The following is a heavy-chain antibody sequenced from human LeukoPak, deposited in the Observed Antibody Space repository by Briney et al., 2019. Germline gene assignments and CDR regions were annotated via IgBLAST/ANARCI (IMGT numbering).Heavy chain of an antibody. D-gene: IGHD3-10*01. Sequence: GGSLRLSCAASGFTFSSYWMHWVRQAPGKGLVWVSRISTDGSTTTYADSVKGRFTISRDNAKNTAYLQVNSLRAEDTAVYYCAKDLVFRGVIMRGLDYWGQGTLVTVSS. V-gene: IGHV3-74*01. CDR3: AKDLVFRGVIMRGLDY. J-gene: IGHJ4*02. CDR1: GFTFSSYW. CDR2: ISTDGSTT.